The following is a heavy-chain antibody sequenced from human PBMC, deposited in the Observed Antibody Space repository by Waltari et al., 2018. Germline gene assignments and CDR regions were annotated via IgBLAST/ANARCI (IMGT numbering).Heavy chain of an antibody. CDR2: IRHDRSSE. CDR1: GFLFSYYG. D-gene: IGHD6-19*01. Sequence: QVQLVESGGGVVGPGGAVGLACGGSGFLFSYYGMHWLRQAPGKGLEWVAFIRHDRSSEHYGESVKGRFIISTENFKNTLYLQMNSLRIEDTGIYYCAKDIRNGWYADYLGQGTLVTVSS. J-gene: IGHJ4*02. V-gene: IGHV3-30*02. CDR3: AKDIRNGWYADY.